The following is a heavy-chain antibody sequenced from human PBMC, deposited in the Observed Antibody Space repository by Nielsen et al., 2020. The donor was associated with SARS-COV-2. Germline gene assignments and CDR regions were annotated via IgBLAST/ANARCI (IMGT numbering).Heavy chain of an antibody. CDR2: IYYSGST. D-gene: IGHD3-3*01. J-gene: IGHJ4*02. CDR3: ARSAAYYDFWSGYSLDS. V-gene: IGHV4-59*08. CDR1: GGSISTYY. Sequence: GSLRLSCTVSGGSISTYYWSWIRQPPGKGLEWIGYIYYSGSTNYNPSLKSRLTISVDTSRNQFSLNLRSVTAADTAVYYCARSAAYYDFWSGYSLDSWGQGTLVTVSS.